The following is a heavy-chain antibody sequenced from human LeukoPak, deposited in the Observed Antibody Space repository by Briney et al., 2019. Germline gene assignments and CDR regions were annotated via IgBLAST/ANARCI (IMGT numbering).Heavy chain of an antibody. CDR1: GFTFDDYA. D-gene: IGHD6-25*01. V-gene: IGHV3-43*02. J-gene: IGHJ4*02. CDR3: ARGSGIITGIDE. Sequence: GGSLRLSCAASGFTFDDYAMHWVRQAPGKGLEWVSLISGDGGTTFYAASVKGRFTISRDNAKNTLSLQMNSLRAEDTAVYYCARGSGIITGIDEWGQGTLVTVSS. CDR2: ISGDGGTT.